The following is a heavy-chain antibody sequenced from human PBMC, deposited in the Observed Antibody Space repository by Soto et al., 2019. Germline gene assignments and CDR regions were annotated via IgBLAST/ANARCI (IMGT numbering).Heavy chain of an antibody. CDR2: IIPIFGAA. D-gene: IGHD3-22*01. J-gene: IGHJ6*02. V-gene: IGHV1-69*13. Sequence: GASVKVSCKASGGTFSSYAISWVRQAPGQGLEWMGGIIPIFGAANSAQKFQGRVTITADESTSTANMELSSLRSEDTAVYYCASPHYYDVSGQKWGLYYYYGMDVWGQGTKVTVSS. CDR3: ASPHYYDVSGQKWGLYYYYGMDV. CDR1: GGTFSSYA.